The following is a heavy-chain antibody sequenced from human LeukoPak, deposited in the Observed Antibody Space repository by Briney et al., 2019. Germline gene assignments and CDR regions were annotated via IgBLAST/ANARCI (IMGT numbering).Heavy chain of an antibody. Sequence: QAGGSLRLSCAASGFTFSSYWMSWVRQAPGKGLEWVANINQDGSEENYVDSVKGRFTLSRDNAKNSLYLQMNSLRVEDKAVYYCARDRHFTLFRNPPGYFDYWGQGALVTVAS. J-gene: IGHJ4*02. CDR1: GFTFSSYW. CDR2: INQDGSEE. D-gene: IGHD1-14*01. V-gene: IGHV3-7*01. CDR3: ARDRHFTLFRNPPGYFDY.